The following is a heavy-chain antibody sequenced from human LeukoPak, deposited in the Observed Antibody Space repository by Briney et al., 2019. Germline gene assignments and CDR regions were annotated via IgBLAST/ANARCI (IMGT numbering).Heavy chain of an antibody. CDR1: LWTFIAYA. CDR2: ISGGAGST. V-gene: IGHV3-23*01. Sequence: GGSLRLSCAASLWTFIAYALTWVRQAPGKGLEWVSSISGGAGSTYYADSVRGRFTISRDNSKNTLFLQMNRLRAEETAQYCCGRWAGDVTLSNNNYGSLDHWGQGTLVTFSS. J-gene: IGHJ4*02. D-gene: IGHD5-24*01. CDR3: GRWAGDVTLSNNNYGSLDH.